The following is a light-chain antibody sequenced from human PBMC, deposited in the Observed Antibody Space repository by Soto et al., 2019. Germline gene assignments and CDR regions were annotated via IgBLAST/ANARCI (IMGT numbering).Light chain of an antibody. V-gene: IGLV2-14*01. J-gene: IGLJ1*01. Sequence: QSALTQPASVSGSPGQSITISCTGTNSDVGGYNFVSWYQQHPGKAPKLMIYDVSNWPSGVSNRFSGSKSGNTASLNISGLQAEDEADYYCSSYTSSSIPYVFGIGTKVTVL. CDR1: NSDVGGYNF. CDR2: DVS. CDR3: SSYTSSSIPYV.